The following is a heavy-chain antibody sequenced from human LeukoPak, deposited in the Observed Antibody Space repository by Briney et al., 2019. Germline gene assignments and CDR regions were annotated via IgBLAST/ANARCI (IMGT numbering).Heavy chain of an antibody. CDR2: IKKDGSET. V-gene: IGHV3-7*05. CDR1: GFSISSYW. Sequence: GGSLRLSCAASGFSISSYWMNWVRQAPGKGLEWVANIKKDGSETKYVDSLRGRFTISRDNAKNPVYLQMNSLRAEDTAVYYCTGGAGWLTDYWGQGTLVTVSS. D-gene: IGHD6-19*01. CDR3: TGGAGWLTDY. J-gene: IGHJ4*02.